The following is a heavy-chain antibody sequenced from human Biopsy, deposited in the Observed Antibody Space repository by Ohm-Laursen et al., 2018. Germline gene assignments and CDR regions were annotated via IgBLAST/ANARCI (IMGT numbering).Heavy chain of an antibody. CDR2: IWYDGFNR. Sequence: SLRLSCTASGFTFSSYGMHRVRQAPGKGLEWVAFIWYDGFNRYYADSVKGRFTISRDNSKSTLYLQMNSLRADDTAVYYCVKGGYCTSISCYMDVDYWGQGTLVAVSS. V-gene: IGHV3-33*06. J-gene: IGHJ4*02. CDR1: GFTFSSYG. D-gene: IGHD2-2*02. CDR3: VKGGYCTSISCYMDVDY.